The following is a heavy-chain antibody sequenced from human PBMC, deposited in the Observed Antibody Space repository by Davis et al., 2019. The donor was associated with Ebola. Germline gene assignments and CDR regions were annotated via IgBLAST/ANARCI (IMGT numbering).Heavy chain of an antibody. Sequence: GESLKISCKGSGYTFTSYWIGCVCQMPAEGLEWMGIIYPADSDTRYSPSFQGQVTISADKSISTAYLQWSSLKASDSAMYYCARRGYSYGSQYWVDYWGQGTLVTVSS. CDR1: GYTFTSYW. J-gene: IGHJ4*02. V-gene: IGHV5-51*01. CDR3: ARRGYSYGSQYWVDY. D-gene: IGHD5-18*01. CDR2: IYPADSDT.